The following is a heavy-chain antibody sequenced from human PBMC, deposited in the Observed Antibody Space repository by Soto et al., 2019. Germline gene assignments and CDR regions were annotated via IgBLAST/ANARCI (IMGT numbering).Heavy chain of an antibody. CDR3: ARFTWSKGMDV. V-gene: IGHV4-34*01. D-gene: IGHD3-3*01. CDR1: GGSFSGYY. CDR2: INHSGST. J-gene: IGHJ6*02. Sequence: LSLTCAVYGGSFSGYYWSWIRQPPGKGLEWIGEINHSGSTNYNPSLKSRVAISVDTSKNQFSLKLSSVTAADTAVYYCARFTWSKGMDVWGQGTTVTVSS.